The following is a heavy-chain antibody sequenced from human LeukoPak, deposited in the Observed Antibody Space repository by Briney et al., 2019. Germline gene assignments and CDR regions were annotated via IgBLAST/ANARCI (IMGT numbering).Heavy chain of an antibody. CDR3: AKDGGLWVPAHWGDS. J-gene: IGHJ4*02. CDR2: ITTGGPNT. V-gene: IGHV3-23*01. D-gene: IGHD5-18*01. Sequence: GGSLRLSCTASGFTFSSYTMSWVRQAPGKGLKGVSTITTGGPNTYYADSVKGRFAVPRDDSKPTLYLLMNSLTAEATAVYYCAKDGGLWVPAHWGDSWGRGTLVTVSS. CDR1: GFTFSSYT.